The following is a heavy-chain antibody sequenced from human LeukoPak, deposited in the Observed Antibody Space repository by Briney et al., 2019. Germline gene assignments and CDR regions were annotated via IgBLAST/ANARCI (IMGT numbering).Heavy chain of an antibody. D-gene: IGHD3-22*01. CDR3: ARGVVIGLYYYYGMDV. V-gene: IGHV4-4*07. CDR2: IYTSGST. Sequence: SETLSLTCTVSGGSISSYYWSWIRQPAGKGLEWIGRIYTSGSTNYNPSLKSRVTMSVDTSKNQFSLKLSSVTAADTAVYYCARGVVIGLYYYYGMDVWGQGTTVTVSS. J-gene: IGHJ6*02. CDR1: GGSISSYY.